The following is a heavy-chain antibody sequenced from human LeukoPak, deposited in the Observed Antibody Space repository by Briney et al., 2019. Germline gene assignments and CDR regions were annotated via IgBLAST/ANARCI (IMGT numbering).Heavy chain of an antibody. J-gene: IGHJ6*03. CDR3: TTPLSEDYYYNYYMDV. CDR1: GFTLSGSV. CDR2: IRTKGNNYAT. Sequence: GGSLRLSCAASGFTLSGSVMHWVRQASGKGLEWVGRIRTKGNNYATAYAVSVRGRFTISRDDSKNTAYLQINSLSTEDTALYYCTTPLSEDYYYNYYMDVWGKGTTVTVSS. D-gene: IGHD4/OR15-4a*01. V-gene: IGHV3-73*01.